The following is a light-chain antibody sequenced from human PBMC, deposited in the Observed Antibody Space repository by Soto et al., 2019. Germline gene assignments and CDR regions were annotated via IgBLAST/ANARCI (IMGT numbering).Light chain of an antibody. CDR1: QSVSNNY. CDR3: QQYGSSPWT. V-gene: IGKV3-20*01. CDR2: GAS. J-gene: IGKJ1*01. Sequence: DSLLTQSPGTLSLSPGERAPLSCRTSQSVSNNYLAWYQQKPGQAPRLLIYGASSRATGIPDRFSGSGSGTDFTLSISRLEPEDFAVYYCQQYGSSPWTFGQGTKVDIK.